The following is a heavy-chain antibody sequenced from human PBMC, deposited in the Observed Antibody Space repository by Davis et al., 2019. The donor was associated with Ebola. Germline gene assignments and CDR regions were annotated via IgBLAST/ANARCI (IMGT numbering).Heavy chain of an antibody. J-gene: IGHJ6*02. Sequence: ASVKVSCKASGYTFTSYGISWVRQAPGQGLEWMGWISAYNGNTNYAQKLQGRVTMTTDTSTSTAYMELSSLRSEDTAVYYCARGGDLVVVGPHYYYYGMDVWGQGTTVTVSS. D-gene: IGHD2-15*01. CDR2: ISAYNGNT. CDR1: GYTFTSYG. CDR3: ARGGDLVVVGPHYYYYGMDV. V-gene: IGHV1-18*01.